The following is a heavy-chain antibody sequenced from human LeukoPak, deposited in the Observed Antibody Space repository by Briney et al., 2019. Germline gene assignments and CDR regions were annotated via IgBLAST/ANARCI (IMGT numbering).Heavy chain of an antibody. J-gene: IGHJ4*02. Sequence: SETLSLTCTVSGGSISSSSYYWSWIRQPPGKGLEWIGYIYYSGSTNYNPSLKSRVTISVDTSKNQFSLKLSSVTAADTAVYYCARGGQWLVRYFDYWGQGTLVTVSS. CDR3: ARGGQWLVRYFDY. V-gene: IGHV4-61*01. D-gene: IGHD6-19*01. CDR1: GGSISSSSYY. CDR2: IYYSGST.